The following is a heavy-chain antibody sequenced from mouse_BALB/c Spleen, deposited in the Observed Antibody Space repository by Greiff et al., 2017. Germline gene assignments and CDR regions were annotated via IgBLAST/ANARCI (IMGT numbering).Heavy chain of an antibody. V-gene: IGHV3-2*02. J-gene: IGHJ3*01. D-gene: IGHD1-2*01. CDR2: ISYSGST. CDR3: ASTAWFAY. CDR1: GYSITSDYA. Sequence: VQLKESGPGLVKPSQSLSLTCTVTGYSITSDYAWNWIRQFPGNQLEWMGYISYSGSTSYNPSLKSRISITRDTSKNQCFLQLNSVTTEDTATYYCASTAWFAYWGQGTLVTVSA.